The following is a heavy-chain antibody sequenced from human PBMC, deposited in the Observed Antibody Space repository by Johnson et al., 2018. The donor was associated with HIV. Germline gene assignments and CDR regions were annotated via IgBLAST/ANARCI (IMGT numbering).Heavy chain of an antibody. D-gene: IGHD3-3*02. Sequence: QVQLVESGGGVVQPGRSLRLSCAASGFSFNSYPMHWVRQAPGKGLEWVAHISYAGTNQHYADYVQGRFTISRDNSKNTRYLEMNRLRPDDTAIFYCARGGGRGIFVHRDAFDVWGQGTLVTVSS. CDR1: GFSFNSYP. J-gene: IGHJ3*01. CDR2: ISYAGTNQ. V-gene: IGHV3-30-3*01. CDR3: ARGGGRGIFVHRDAFDV.